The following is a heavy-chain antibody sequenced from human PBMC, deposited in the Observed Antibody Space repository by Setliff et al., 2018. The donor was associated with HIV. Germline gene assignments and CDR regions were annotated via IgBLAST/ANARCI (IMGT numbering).Heavy chain of an antibody. V-gene: IGHV1-2*04. D-gene: IGHD3-22*01. CDR1: GYTFTDHY. J-gene: IGHJ4*02. CDR3: ARAPKYYYDSSGYYLYYFDY. Sequence: ASVKVSCKASGYTFTDHYMHWVRQAPGQGLEWMGWINPNSGGANFAQEFQGWVTMTRDTSISTAYMELSRLRSDDTAVYYCARAPKYYYDSSGYYLYYFDYWGQGTLVTVSS. CDR2: INPNSGGA.